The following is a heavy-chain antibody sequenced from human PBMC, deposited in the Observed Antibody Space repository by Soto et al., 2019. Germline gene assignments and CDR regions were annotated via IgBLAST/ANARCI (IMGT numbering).Heavy chain of an antibody. CDR3: AKDMNIVVVVAATWGMDV. Sequence: PRGSLALSCAASGFTLDRYAIPWARLGPGKGLEWVSLISWDGGSTYYADSVKGRFTIYTDNSKNSLYLQMNSLRTEDTALYYCAKDMNIVVVVAATWGMDVWGQGTTVTVSS. CDR2: ISWDGGST. D-gene: IGHD2-15*01. V-gene: IGHV3-43*01. CDR1: GFTLDRYA. J-gene: IGHJ6*02.